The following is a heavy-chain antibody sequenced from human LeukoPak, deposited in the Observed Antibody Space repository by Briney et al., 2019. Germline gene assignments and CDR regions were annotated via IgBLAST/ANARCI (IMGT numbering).Heavy chain of an antibody. Sequence: GGSLRLSCAASGFTFSSYTMNWVRQAPGKGLEWVSSISSSSSYIYYADSVKGRFTISRDNAKNSLFLQMNSLRAEDTAVYYCASRGGTRLYYYYMNVWGKGTTVTVSS. CDR1: GFTFSSYT. CDR2: ISSSSSYI. CDR3: ASRGGTRLYYYYMNV. D-gene: IGHD2-15*01. V-gene: IGHV3-21*01. J-gene: IGHJ6*03.